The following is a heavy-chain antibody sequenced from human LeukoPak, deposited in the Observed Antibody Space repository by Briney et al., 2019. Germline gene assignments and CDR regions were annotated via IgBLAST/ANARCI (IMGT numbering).Heavy chain of an antibody. CDR3: ARDVSPIYDSSGYQSAFDI. Sequence: GGSLRLSCAASGFTFSSYSMTWVRQAPGKGLEWVSSISSSSSYIYYADSVKGRFTISRDNAKNSLYLQMNSLRAEDTAVYYCARDVSPIYDSSGYQSAFDIWGQGTMVTVSS. CDR1: GFTFSSYS. V-gene: IGHV3-21*01. CDR2: ISSSSSYI. J-gene: IGHJ3*02. D-gene: IGHD3-22*01.